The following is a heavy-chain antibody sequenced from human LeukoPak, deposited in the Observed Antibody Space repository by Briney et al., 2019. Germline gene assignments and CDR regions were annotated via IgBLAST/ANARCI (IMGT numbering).Heavy chain of an antibody. J-gene: IGHJ4*02. CDR1: GFTFSSYS. D-gene: IGHD4-17*01. CDR3: ARGGHGDYNFDY. V-gene: IGHV3-21*01. Sequence: PGGSLRLSCAASGFTFSSYSMNWVRQAPGKGLEWVSSISSSSSYIYYADSVKGRFTISRDNAKNSLYLQMYSLRAEDTAVYYCARGGHGDYNFDYWGQGTLVTVSS. CDR2: ISSSSSYI.